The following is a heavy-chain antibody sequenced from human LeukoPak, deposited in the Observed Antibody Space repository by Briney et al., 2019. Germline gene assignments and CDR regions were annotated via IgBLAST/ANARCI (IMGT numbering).Heavy chain of an antibody. J-gene: IGHJ3*02. CDR3: ARNDPANAFDI. CDR2: INHSGST. V-gene: IGHV4-34*01. CDR1: GGSFSGYY. D-gene: IGHD2-2*01. Sequence: KPSETLSLTCAVYGGSFSGYYWSWIRQPPGKGLEWIGEINHSGSTNYNPSLKSRVTISVDTSKNQFSLKLSSVTAADTAVYYCARNDPANAFDIWGQGTMVTVSS.